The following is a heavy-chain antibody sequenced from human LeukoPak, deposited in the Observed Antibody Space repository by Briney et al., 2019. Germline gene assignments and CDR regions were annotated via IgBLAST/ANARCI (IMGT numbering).Heavy chain of an antibody. V-gene: IGHV3-53*04. Sequence: GGSLRLSCAASGFTVSTNCMTWVRQAPGKGLEWVSTIYSGGTTYYADSVMCRFTISRHNSRNTLYLQMNSLRAEDTAVYYCARVDTVMAYYFDLWGQGTLVTVSS. CDR1: GFTVSTNC. CDR2: IYSGGTT. D-gene: IGHD5-18*01. CDR3: ARVDTVMAYYFDL. J-gene: IGHJ4*02.